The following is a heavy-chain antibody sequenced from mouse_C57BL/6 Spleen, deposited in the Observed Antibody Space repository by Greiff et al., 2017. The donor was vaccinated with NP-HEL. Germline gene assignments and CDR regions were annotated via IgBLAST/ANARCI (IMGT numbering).Heavy chain of an antibody. V-gene: IGHV7-3*01. D-gene: IGHD2-3*01. CDR2: IRNKANGYTT. J-gene: IGHJ4*01. CDR3: ARYDDGYYRYAMDY. Sequence: EVNVVESGGGLVQPGGSLSLSCAASGFTFTDYYMSWVRQPPGKALEWLGFIRNKANGYTTEYSASVKGRFTISRDNSQSILYLQMNALRAEDSATYYCARYDDGYYRYAMDYWGQGTSVTVSA. CDR1: GFTFTDYY.